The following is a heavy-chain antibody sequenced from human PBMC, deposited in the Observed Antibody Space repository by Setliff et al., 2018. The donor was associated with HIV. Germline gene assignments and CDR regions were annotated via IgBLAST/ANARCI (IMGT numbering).Heavy chain of an antibody. J-gene: IGHJ4*02. D-gene: IGHD3-22*01. V-gene: IGHV4-34*01. CDR2: IYHSGTI. Sequence: SETLSLTCDVYGGSFSGYYWSWIRQPPGKGLEWIGEIYHSGTIYYNPSLKSRVTISLDKSNNQFSLNLRSVTAADTAVYYCASYYGADEPSYYFDFWGQGTQVTV. CDR3: ASYYGADEPSYYFDF. CDR1: GGSFSGYY.